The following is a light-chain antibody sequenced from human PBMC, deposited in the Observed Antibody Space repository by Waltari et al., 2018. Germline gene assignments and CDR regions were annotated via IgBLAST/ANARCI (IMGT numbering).Light chain of an antibody. CDR1: SLRTSY. CDR3: SSRNGRADQVV. Sequence: SSELTQDPGVSVALGQTFTITCQGDSLRTSYATWYQLKPGQAPVLVIYGKDKRPSGIPDRISGYSSGTTSSLTITGAQAEDDADYYCSSRNGRADQVVFAGGTKVTVL. J-gene: IGLJ3*02. V-gene: IGLV3-19*01. CDR2: GKD.